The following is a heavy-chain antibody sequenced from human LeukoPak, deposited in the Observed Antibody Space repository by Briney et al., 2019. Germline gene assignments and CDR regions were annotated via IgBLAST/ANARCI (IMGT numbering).Heavy chain of an antibody. Sequence: ASVKVSCKASGYTFTSYGISWVRQAPGQGLEWMGWISAYNGNTNYAQKLQGRVIMTTDTSTSTAYMELRSLRSDDTAVYYCARVGEDYDSSGYYYFDYWGQGTLVTVSS. D-gene: IGHD3-22*01. CDR3: ARVGEDYDSSGYYYFDY. CDR2: ISAYNGNT. V-gene: IGHV1-18*01. CDR1: GYTFTSYG. J-gene: IGHJ4*02.